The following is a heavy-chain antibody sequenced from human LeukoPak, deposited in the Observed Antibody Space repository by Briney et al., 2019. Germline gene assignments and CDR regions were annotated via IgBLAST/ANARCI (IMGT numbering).Heavy chain of an antibody. Sequence: PSETLSLTCTVSGGSISSSSYDWGWIRQPPGKGREWIGSGYYSGSTYYNPSVKSRVAISVDTSKNQFSLKLSSVTAADTAVYYCARRESIDYGSGSYDYWGQGTLVTVSS. CDR3: ARRESIDYGSGSYDY. CDR2: GYYSGST. V-gene: IGHV4-39*01. CDR1: GGSISSSSYD. D-gene: IGHD3-10*01. J-gene: IGHJ4*02.